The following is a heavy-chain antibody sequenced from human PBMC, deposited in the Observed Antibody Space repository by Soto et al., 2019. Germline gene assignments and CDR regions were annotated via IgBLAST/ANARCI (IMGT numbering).Heavy chain of an antibody. V-gene: IGHV3-33*01. CDR3: ARDGGSMVRGVIRYYYYYMDV. CDR2: IWYDGSNK. Sequence: GGSLRLSCAASGFTFSSYGMHWVRQAPGKGLEWVAVIWYDGSNKYYADSVKGRFTISRDNSKNTLYLQMNSLRAEDTAVYYCARDGGSMVRGVIRYYYYYMDVWGKGTTVTVSS. J-gene: IGHJ6*03. CDR1: GFTFSSYG. D-gene: IGHD3-10*01.